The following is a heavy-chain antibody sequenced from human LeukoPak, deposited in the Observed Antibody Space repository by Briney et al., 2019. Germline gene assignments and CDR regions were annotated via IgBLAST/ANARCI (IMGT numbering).Heavy chain of an antibody. CDR2: IRGGGDST. CDR3: AKGILYNWFDP. J-gene: IGHJ5*02. CDR1: GFTFSSYA. Sequence: GGSMRLSCAASGFTFSSYAMSWVRQPPGNVLEWVSTIRGGGDSTYYADSVKGRFTISRDNSKNTLYLQMNSRRAEDTAVDDCAKGILYNWFDPWGQGTLVTVSS. V-gene: IGHV3-23*01.